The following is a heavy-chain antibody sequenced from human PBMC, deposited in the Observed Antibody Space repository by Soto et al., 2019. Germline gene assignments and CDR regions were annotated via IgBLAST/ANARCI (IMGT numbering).Heavy chain of an antibody. CDR1: GGSTSSYY. Sequence: PSETLSLTCTVAGGSTSSYYWSWIRKPPGKGLEWIGYISNSGSTNYNPSLRSRVTISVDTSKNQFSLKLSSVTAADTAVYYCARDFYGSGSYKDYYYYYMDVWGKGTTVTVSS. D-gene: IGHD3-10*01. V-gene: IGHV4-59*01. CDR2: ISNSGST. J-gene: IGHJ6*03. CDR3: ARDFYGSGSYKDYYYYYMDV.